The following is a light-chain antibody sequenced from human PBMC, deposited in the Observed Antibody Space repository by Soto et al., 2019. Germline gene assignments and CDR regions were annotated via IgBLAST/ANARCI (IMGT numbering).Light chain of an antibody. Sequence: EIVLTQYPATLSLSPGERASLSCRASQGVSSYLAWYQQKPGQAPRLLIYDASKRASGFPARFSGSGSGTDFTLTISSLEPEDFAVYYCQERTGWPPWTFGQGTKVDIK. J-gene: IGKJ1*01. CDR3: QERTGWPPWT. V-gene: IGKV3-11*01. CDR2: DAS. CDR1: QGVSSY.